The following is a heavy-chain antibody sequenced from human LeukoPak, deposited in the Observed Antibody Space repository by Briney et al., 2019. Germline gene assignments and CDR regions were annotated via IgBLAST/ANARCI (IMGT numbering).Heavy chain of an antibody. CDR2: INSDGSST. V-gene: IGHV3-74*01. CDR1: GFTFSSYA. D-gene: IGHD1-26*01. J-gene: IGHJ5*02. CDR3: AREVGATTFDP. Sequence: GGPLRLSCAASGFTFSSYAMNWVRQAPGKGLEWVSRINSDGSSTSYADSVKGRFTISRDNAKNTLYLQMNSLRAEDTAAYYCAREVGATTFDPWGQGTLVTVSS.